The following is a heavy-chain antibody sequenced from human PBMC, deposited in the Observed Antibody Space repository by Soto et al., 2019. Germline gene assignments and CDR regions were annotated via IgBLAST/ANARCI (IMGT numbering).Heavy chain of an antibody. V-gene: IGHV3-30*18. D-gene: IGHD6-19*01. CDR1: GFTFRTSA. Sequence: PGGSLRLSCAASGFTFRTSAMHWVRQAPGKGLEWVAVISYDGSNKYYGDSVKGRFTISRDNSKNTLSLQMNSLRAEDTAVYYCAKDRVVAGIGEFDSWGQGTLVTVSS. CDR2: ISYDGSNK. CDR3: AKDRVVAGIGEFDS. J-gene: IGHJ5*01.